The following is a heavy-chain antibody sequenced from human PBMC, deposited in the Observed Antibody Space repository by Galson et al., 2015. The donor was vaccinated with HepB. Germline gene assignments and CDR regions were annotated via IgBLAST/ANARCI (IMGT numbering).Heavy chain of an antibody. CDR1: GFTFSSYA. CDR2: ISGSGGST. Sequence: SLRLSCAASGFTFSSYAMSWVRQAPGKGLEWVSAISGSGGSTYYADSVKGRFTIPRDNSKNTLYLQMNSLRAEDTAVYYCAKPMDSSWSFYFDYWGQGTLVTVSS. D-gene: IGHD6-13*01. CDR3: AKPMDSSWSFYFDY. V-gene: IGHV3-23*01. J-gene: IGHJ4*02.